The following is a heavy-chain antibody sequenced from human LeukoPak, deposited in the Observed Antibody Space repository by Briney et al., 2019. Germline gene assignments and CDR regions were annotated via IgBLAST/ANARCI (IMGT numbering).Heavy chain of an antibody. CDR2: ISYDGSNK. Sequence: PGRTLRLSCAASGFTFSSYAMHWVRQAPGKGLEWVAVISYDGSNKYYADSVKGRFTISRDSSKNTLYLQMNSLRAEDTAVYYCAREPAIAVAGGDYYYYGMDVWGQGTTVTVSS. CDR1: GFTFSSYA. J-gene: IGHJ6*02. CDR3: AREPAIAVAGGDYYYYGMDV. V-gene: IGHV3-30-3*01. D-gene: IGHD6-19*01.